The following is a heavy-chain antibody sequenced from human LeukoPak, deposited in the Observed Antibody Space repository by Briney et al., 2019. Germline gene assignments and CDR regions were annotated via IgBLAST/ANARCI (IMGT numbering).Heavy chain of an antibody. V-gene: IGHV4-4*07. CDR2: IYTSGST. CDR1: GGSISSYY. Sequence: PSETLSLTCTVSGGSISSYYWSWIRQPAGKGLEWIGRIYTSGSTNYNPSLKSRVTMSVDTSKNQFSLKLSSVTAADTAVYYCARQAGWGDYYYMDVWGKGTTVTVSS. J-gene: IGHJ6*03. CDR3: ARQAGWGDYYYMDV. D-gene: IGHD6-13*01.